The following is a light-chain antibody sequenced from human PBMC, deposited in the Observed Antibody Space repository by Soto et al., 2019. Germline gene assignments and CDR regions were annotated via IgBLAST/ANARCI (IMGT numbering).Light chain of an antibody. V-gene: IGKV1-9*01. CDR3: PQLDSYPHT. J-gene: IGKJ2*01. Sequence: DIQLTQSPSFLSASVGDRVTITCRASQGISSYLAWYQQKPGKAPKLLIYAASTLQSGVPSRFSGSGYGTEFTLTISSLQPEEFATSYCPQLDSYPHTVGQGTKLEIK. CDR1: QGISSY. CDR2: AAS.